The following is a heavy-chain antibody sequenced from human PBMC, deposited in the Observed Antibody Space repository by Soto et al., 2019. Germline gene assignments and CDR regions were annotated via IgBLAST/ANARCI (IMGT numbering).Heavy chain of an antibody. V-gene: IGHV3-74*01. CDR3: ARNVGQGYNYDL. Sequence: PGGSLRLSCAASGFSFSSYWMYWVRQAPGKGLVWVSRIDCDGSRTDYADSVKGRFTISRDNAQNTLYLQMNSLRAEDTAVYYCARNVGQGYNYDLWGQGTLVTVSS. J-gene: IGHJ4*01. D-gene: IGHD5-12*01. CDR1: GFSFSSYW. CDR2: IDCDGSRT.